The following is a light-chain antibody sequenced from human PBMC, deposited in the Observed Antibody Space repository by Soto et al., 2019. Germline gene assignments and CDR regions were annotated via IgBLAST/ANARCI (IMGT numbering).Light chain of an antibody. J-gene: IGLJ3*02. CDR1: SSNIGSNY. V-gene: IGLV1-47*01. CDR3: AAWDDSLSGPV. Sequence: QSVLTQPPSASGTPGQRVTHSCSGSSSNIGSNYVYWYQQLPGTAPKLLIYRNNQRPSGVPDRFSGSKSGTSASLAISGLRSEDVADYYCAAWDDSLSGPVFGGGTKLTVL. CDR2: RNN.